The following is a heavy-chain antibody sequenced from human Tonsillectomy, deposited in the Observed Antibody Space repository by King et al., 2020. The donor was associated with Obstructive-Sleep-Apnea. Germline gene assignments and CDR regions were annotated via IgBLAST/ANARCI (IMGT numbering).Heavy chain of an antibody. CDR1: GFTFSSYA. J-gene: IGHJ4*02. D-gene: IGHD6-6*01. CDR2: ISYDGSNK. V-gene: IGHV3-30-3*01. Sequence: VQLVQSGGGVVQPGRSLRLSCAASGFTFSSYAMHWVRQAPGKGLEWVTVISYDGSNKYYADSVKGRFTISRDNSENTLYLQMNSLRAEDTAVYYCVRDPPPSIYWGQGTLVTVSS. CDR3: VRDPPPSIY.